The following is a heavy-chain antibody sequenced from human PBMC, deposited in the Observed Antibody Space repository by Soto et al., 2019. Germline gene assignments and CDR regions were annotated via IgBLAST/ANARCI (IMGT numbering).Heavy chain of an antibody. D-gene: IGHD6-19*01. CDR2: ISKDGSVK. CDR3: AIGHWLGN. Sequence: PGGSLRLSCAASGFTFSSYGMHWVRQAPGKGLEWVAVISKDGSVKYYADSVKGRFTISRDNSKNTLYLQMNSLGAEDTAVYYCAIGHWLGNWGHGTLVTVSS. CDR1: GFTFSSYG. J-gene: IGHJ4*01. V-gene: IGHV3-30*03.